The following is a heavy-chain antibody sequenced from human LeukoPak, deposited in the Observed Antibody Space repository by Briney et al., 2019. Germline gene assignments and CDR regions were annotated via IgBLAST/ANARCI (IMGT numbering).Heavy chain of an antibody. J-gene: IGHJ4*02. V-gene: IGHV5-51*01. Sequence: GESLQISCKGSGYRFTSYWIGWVRPMPGKGLEWMGIIYPGDSDTRYSPSFQGQVTISADKSISTASLQWSSLKASDTAMYYCARRLAAAGTSYYFDYWGQGTLVTVSS. CDR3: ARRLAAAGTSYYFDY. CDR1: GYRFTSYW. CDR2: IYPGDSDT. D-gene: IGHD6-13*01.